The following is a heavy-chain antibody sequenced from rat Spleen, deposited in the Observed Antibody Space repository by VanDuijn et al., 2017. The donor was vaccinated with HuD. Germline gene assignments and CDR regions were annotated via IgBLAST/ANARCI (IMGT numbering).Heavy chain of an antibody. J-gene: IGHJ2*01. V-gene: IGHV2-41*01. D-gene: IGHD5-1*01. Sequence: VKLVESGGGLVQPGRSLKLSCAASGFNFNDYWMGWVRQPPGKGLEWMGVIWNTGGTQYNSALKSRLSISKDTSKSQVFLKMNSLQTEDTATYYCARLGLGEDYWGQGVMVTVSS. CDR2: IWNTGGT. CDR3: ARLGLGEDY. CDR1: GFNFNDYW.